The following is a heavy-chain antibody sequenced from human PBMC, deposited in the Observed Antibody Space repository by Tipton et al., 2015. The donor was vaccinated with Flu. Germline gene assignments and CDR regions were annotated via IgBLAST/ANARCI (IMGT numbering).Heavy chain of an antibody. CDR1: GGSISSGGYY. D-gene: IGHD3-16*01. Sequence: TLSLTCTVSGGSISSGGYYWSWIRQHPGKGLEWIGYIYYSGSTYYNPSLKSRVTISVDTSKNQFSLKLSSVTAADTAVYYCARDTPRQFGFDYWGQGTLVTVSS. CDR3: ARDTPRQFGFDY. CDR2: IYYSGST. V-gene: IGHV4-31*03. J-gene: IGHJ4*02.